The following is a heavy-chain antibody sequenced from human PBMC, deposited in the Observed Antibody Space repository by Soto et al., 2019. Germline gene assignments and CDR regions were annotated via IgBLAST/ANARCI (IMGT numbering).Heavy chain of an antibody. CDR3: ARGEYDFWSGYVPGYYYGMDV. CDR1: GGSISSGDYY. V-gene: IGHV4-30-4*01. D-gene: IGHD3-3*01. CDR2: IYYGGST. Sequence: PSETLSLTCTVSGGSISSGDYYWSWIRQPPGKGLEWIGYIYYGGSTYYNPSLKSRVTISVDTSKNQFSLKLSSVTAADTAVYYCARGEYDFWSGYVPGYYYGMDVWGQGTTVTVSS. J-gene: IGHJ6*02.